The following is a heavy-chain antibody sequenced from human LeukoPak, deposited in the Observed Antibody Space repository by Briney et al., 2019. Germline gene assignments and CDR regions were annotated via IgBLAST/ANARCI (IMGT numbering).Heavy chain of an antibody. V-gene: IGHV1-18*01. Sequence: ASVKVSCKASGYTFTTYGINWVRQAPGQGLERMGWISAYNGNTNYAQKFQDRVTMTTDTSTSTAYMELRSLRSDDTAVYYCARDLIAVRPGWFDPWGQGTLVTVSS. CDR2: ISAYNGNT. CDR3: ARDLIAVRPGWFDP. J-gene: IGHJ5*02. D-gene: IGHD6-6*01. CDR1: GYTFTTYG.